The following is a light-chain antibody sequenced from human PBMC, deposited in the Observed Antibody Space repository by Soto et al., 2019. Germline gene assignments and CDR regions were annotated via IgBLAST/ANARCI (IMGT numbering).Light chain of an antibody. V-gene: IGKV1-39*01. CDR3: QKSYSTPRT. CDR2: AAS. J-gene: IGKJ4*01. Sequence: DIQMTQSPSSLSASVGDRVTITCRASQSISSYLNWYQQKPGKAPKLLIYAASSLQSGVQSRFSGSGSGTDFTLTISSMQPEDFATYYCQKSYSTPRTFGRGTKVDIK. CDR1: QSISSY.